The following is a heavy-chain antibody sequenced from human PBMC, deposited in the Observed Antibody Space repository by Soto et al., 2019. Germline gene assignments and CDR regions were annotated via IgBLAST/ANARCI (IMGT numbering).Heavy chain of an antibody. J-gene: IGHJ6*02. CDR3: ARGGDVKYFHGMDV. Sequence: QVQLVQSGGEVKKPGPSVKLSCTASGYTFTSYGISWVRQAPGQGLEWMGWISAYNGKTNYAQNVQGRGTMTTDTATRTAYMDLRSLRSDDTAVYYCARGGDVKYFHGMDVWGQGATVTVSS. CDR2: ISAYNGKT. CDR1: GYTFTSYG. D-gene: IGHD5-12*01. V-gene: IGHV1-18*01.